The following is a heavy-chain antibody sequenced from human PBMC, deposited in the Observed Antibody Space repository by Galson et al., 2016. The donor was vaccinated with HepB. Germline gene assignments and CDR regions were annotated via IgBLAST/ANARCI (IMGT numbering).Heavy chain of an antibody. CDR1: GFTFNIYS. D-gene: IGHD2-8*02. V-gene: IGHV3-48*02. J-gene: IGHJ4*02. CDR3: ARISPCNAGVCYRFQDY. Sequence: SLSLSCAASGFTFNIYSMSWVSQAPGKGLEWVSYISSGSSNKYYGDSVTGRFTISSDNAKNSLYLQMSSLRNEDTAVYYCARISPCNAGVCYRFQDYWGQGTRVTVSA. CDR2: ISSGSSNK.